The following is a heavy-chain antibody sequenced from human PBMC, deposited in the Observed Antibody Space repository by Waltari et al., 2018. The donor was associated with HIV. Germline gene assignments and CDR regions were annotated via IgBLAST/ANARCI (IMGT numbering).Heavy chain of an antibody. CDR2: IKPEGTTG. CDR1: GFSFSKTE. J-gene: IGHJ3*01. D-gene: IGHD1-26*01. V-gene: IGHV3-74*01. Sequence: VHLVESGGGSFQPGGSLGLSCEVPGFSFSKTEMHWVRQGPGKGLEWVARIKPEGTTGKYAYSVKGGVLVSRDNDKNTLFLHLNRLRVGDTAVYFCVRGLDSFANSDADDAFDVWGQGTLVTVS. CDR3: VRGLDSFANSDADDAFDV.